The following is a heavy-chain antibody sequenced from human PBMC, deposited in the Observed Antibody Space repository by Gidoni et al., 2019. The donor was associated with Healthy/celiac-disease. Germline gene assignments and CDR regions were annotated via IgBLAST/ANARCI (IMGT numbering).Heavy chain of an antibody. Sequence: QVQLQESGPGLVKPSETLSLTCPVSGCSISSYYWSWIRQPPGKGLEWIGNIYYSGSTNYNPSLKSRVTISVDTSKNQFSLKLSSVTAADTAVYYCARGVGGATRGWYFDLWGRGTLVTVSS. J-gene: IGHJ2*01. V-gene: IGHV4-59*01. CDR3: ARGVGGATRGWYFDL. D-gene: IGHD1-26*01. CDR2: IYYSGST. CDR1: GCSISSYY.